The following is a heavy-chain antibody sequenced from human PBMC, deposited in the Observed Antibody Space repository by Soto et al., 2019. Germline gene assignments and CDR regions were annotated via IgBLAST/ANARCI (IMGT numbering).Heavy chain of an antibody. J-gene: IGHJ4*02. CDR3: ARDTSQIAVAGTSSYFDY. CDR2: TYYRSKWYN. V-gene: IGHV6-1*01. D-gene: IGHD6-19*01. Sequence: PSQTLSLTCAISGDSVSSNSAAWNWIRQSPSRGLEWLGRTYYRSKWYNDYAVSVKSRITINPDTSKNQFSLQLNSVTPEDTAVYYCARDTSQIAVAGTSSYFDYWGQGLLVTVSS. CDR1: GDSVSSNSAA.